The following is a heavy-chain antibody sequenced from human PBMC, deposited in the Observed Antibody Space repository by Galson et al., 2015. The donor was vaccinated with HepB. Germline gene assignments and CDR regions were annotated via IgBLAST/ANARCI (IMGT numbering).Heavy chain of an antibody. CDR1: GYTLTELS. CDR3: ATDEVRYCSSTSCPRAFYRY. Sequence: SVKVSCKVSGYTLTELSMHWVRQAPGKGLEWMGGFDPEDGETIYAQKFQGRVTMTEDTSTDTAYMELSSLRSEDTAVYYCATDEVRYCSSTSCPRAFYRYWGQGTLVTVSS. D-gene: IGHD2-2*01. CDR2: FDPEDGET. V-gene: IGHV1-24*01. J-gene: IGHJ4*02.